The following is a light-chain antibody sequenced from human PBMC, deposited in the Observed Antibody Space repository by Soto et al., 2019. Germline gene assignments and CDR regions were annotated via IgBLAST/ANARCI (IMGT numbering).Light chain of an antibody. J-gene: IGLJ1*01. CDR3: SSYISSSTLPYV. CDR2: DVN. Sequence: QSALTQPASLSGSPGQSITISCTGTSSDVGGYNLVSWYQQYPDKAPKLMIFDVNTRPSGVSKRFSGSKSGNTASLTISGLQAEDEADSYCSSYISSSTLPYVFGTGTKLTVL. V-gene: IGLV2-14*01. CDR1: SSDVGGYNL.